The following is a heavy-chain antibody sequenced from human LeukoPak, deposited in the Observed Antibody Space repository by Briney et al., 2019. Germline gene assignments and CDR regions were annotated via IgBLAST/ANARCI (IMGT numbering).Heavy chain of an antibody. V-gene: IGHV1-69*13. CDR1: GGTFTSYA. D-gene: IGHD2-2*01. CDR2: IIPIFGTA. Sequence: SVKVSCKASGGTFTSYAISWVRQAPGQGLEWMGGIIPIFGTANYAQKFQGRVTITADESTSTAYMELSSLSSEDTAVYYCARPSAGYCSSTSCYGDAFDIWGQGTMVTVSS. CDR3: ARPSAGYCSSTSCYGDAFDI. J-gene: IGHJ3*02.